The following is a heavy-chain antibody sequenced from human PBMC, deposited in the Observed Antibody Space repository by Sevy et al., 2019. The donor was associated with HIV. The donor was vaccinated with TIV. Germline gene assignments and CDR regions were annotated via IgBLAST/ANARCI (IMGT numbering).Heavy chain of an antibody. Sequence: GESLKISCTTSGFTFDDYAMSWFRQAPGKGLEWVAFITRNSYEAYGGTTDYGASVKGRFIISRDDSKSIAYLKMNSLKIEDTAVYYCTRGLATADTPEYYFDYWGQGTLVTVSS. CDR3: TRGLATADTPEYYFDY. D-gene: IGHD5-12*01. CDR1: GFTFDDYA. CDR2: ITRNSYEAYGGTT. J-gene: IGHJ4*02. V-gene: IGHV3-49*03.